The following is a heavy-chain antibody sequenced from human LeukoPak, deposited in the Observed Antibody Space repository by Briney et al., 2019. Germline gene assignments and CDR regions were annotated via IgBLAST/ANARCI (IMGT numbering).Heavy chain of an antibody. Sequence: ASVKVSCKVSGYTLTELSMHWVRQAPGKGLEWMGGFDPEDGETIYAQKFQGRVTMTEDTSTDTAYMELSSLRSEDTAVYYCAGVVVLWFGSSGGFDPWGQGTLVTVSS. CDR3: AGVVVLWFGSSGGFDP. CDR1: GYTLTELS. CDR2: FDPEDGET. D-gene: IGHD3-10*01. J-gene: IGHJ5*02. V-gene: IGHV1-24*01.